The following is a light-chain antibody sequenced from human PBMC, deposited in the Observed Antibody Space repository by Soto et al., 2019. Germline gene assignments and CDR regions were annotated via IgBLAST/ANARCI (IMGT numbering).Light chain of an antibody. Sequence: EIVLTQSPATLSLSPGDRATLSCGASQSVSTYLGWYQQKPGQAPRLLIFDASNRATGIPSRFRGSGSGTDFTLTISSLEPEDFAVYYCQQRSDWPRTFGQGTKVAIK. CDR2: DAS. CDR3: QQRSDWPRT. CDR1: QSVSTY. V-gene: IGKV3-11*01. J-gene: IGKJ1*01.